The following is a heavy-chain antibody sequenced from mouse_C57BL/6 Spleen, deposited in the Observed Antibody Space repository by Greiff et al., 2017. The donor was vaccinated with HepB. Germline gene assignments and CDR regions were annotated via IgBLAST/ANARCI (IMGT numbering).Heavy chain of an antibody. J-gene: IGHJ3*01. CDR3: ARLAHYGGFAY. D-gene: IGHD1-1*01. V-gene: IGHV1-82*01. Sequence: QVQLKQSGPELVKPGASVKISCKASGYAFSSSWMNWVKQRPGKGLEWIGRIYPGDGDTNYNGKFKGKATLTADKSSSTAYMQLSSLTSEDSAVYFCARLAHYGGFAYWGQGTLVTVSA. CDR1: GYAFSSSW. CDR2: IYPGDGDT.